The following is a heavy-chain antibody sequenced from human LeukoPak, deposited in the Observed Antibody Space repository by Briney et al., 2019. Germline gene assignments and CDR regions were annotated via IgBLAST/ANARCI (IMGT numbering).Heavy chain of an antibody. CDR3: VRESDVWSGPGIGRPLDV. D-gene: IGHD3-3*01. Sequence: PGGSLRLSCIGSGFIFSNYAMSWVRQAPGRGLEWVANIKEDGSDKQYVDSVRGRFTISRDNAKNSVSLQMDGLRAEDTAVYHCVRESDVWSGPGIGRPLDVWGKGTTVTVSS. J-gene: IGHJ6*04. CDR1: GFIFSNYA. CDR2: IKEDGSDK. V-gene: IGHV3-7*01.